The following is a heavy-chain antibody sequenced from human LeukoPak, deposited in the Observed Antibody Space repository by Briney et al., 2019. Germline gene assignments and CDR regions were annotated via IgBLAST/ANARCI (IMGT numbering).Heavy chain of an antibody. V-gene: IGHV1-46*01. J-gene: IGHJ4*02. Sequence: ASVKVSCKASGYTFTSYYMHWVRQAPGQGLEWMGIINPSGGSSSYAQKFQGRVTMTRDTSTSTVYMELSRLRSEDTAVYYCARDVEMAYYFDYWGQGTLVTVSS. CDR2: INPSGGSS. CDR1: GYTFTSYY. CDR3: ARDVEMAYYFDY. D-gene: IGHD5-24*01.